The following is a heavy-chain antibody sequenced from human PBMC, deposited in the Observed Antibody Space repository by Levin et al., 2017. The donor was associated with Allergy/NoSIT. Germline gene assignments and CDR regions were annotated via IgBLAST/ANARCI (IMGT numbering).Heavy chain of an antibody. Sequence: PAASVKVSCKASGYTFKNYGISWVRQAPGQGLEWMGWISTHNGNTNYAQSFQGRVTMTTDTSTSTADMELRSLISDDPAVYYCARFVVTPVSYFYMDVWGKGTTVTVSS. J-gene: IGHJ6*03. CDR2: ISTHNGNT. CDR1: GYTFKNYG. V-gene: IGHV1-18*01. D-gene: IGHD2-2*01. CDR3: ARFVVTPVSYFYMDV.